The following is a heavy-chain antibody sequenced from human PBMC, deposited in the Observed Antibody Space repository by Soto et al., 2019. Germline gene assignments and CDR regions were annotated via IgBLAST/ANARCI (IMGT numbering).Heavy chain of an antibody. CDR1: GGSFSGYY. CDR2: INHSGST. V-gene: IGHV4-34*01. Sequence: PSETLSLTCAVYGGSFSGYYWSWIRQPPGKGLEWIGEINHSGSTNYNPSLKSRVTISVDTSKNQFSLKLSSVTAADTAVYYCARTPNYGDYRLFDYWGQGTLVTVSS. D-gene: IGHD4-17*01. CDR3: ARTPNYGDYRLFDY. J-gene: IGHJ4*02.